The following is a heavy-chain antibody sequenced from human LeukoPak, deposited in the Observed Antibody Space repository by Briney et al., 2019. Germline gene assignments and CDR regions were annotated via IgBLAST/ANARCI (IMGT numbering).Heavy chain of an antibody. CDR2: ISYDGSNK. J-gene: IGHJ6*02. CDR1: GCTVSSYG. CDR3: AKDLEDIVVVVAAPSRYYYYGMDV. Sequence: PGGSLRLSCAASGCTVSSYGMHWVRQAPGKGLEWVAVISYDGSNKYYADSVKGRFTISRDNSKNTLYLQMNSLRAEDRAVYYCAKDLEDIVVVVAAPSRYYYYGMDVWGQGTTVTVSS. V-gene: IGHV3-30*18. D-gene: IGHD2-15*01.